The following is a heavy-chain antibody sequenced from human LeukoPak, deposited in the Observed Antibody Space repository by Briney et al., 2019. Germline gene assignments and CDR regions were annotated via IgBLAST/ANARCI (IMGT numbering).Heavy chain of an antibody. D-gene: IGHD6-6*01. CDR3: AKAEKSDYSSSSSVDY. CDR2: ISGSGGST. Sequence: QAWGSLRLSCAASGFTFSSYAMSWVRQAPGKGLEWVSAISGSGGSTYYADSVKGRFTISRDNSKNTLYLQMNSLRAEDTAVYYCAKAEKSDYSSSSSVDYWGQGTLVTVSS. V-gene: IGHV3-23*01. CDR1: GFTFSSYA. J-gene: IGHJ4*02.